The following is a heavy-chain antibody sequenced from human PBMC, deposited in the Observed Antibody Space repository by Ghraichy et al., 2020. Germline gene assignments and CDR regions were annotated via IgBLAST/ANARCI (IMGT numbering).Heavy chain of an antibody. J-gene: IGHJ4*02. Sequence: SETLSLTCAVSGYSISSGYYWGWIRQPPGKGLEWIGSIYHSGSTYYNPSLKSRVTISVDTSKNQFSLKLSSVTAADTAVYYCARVECSSTSCYHPFDYWGQGTLVTVSS. D-gene: IGHD2-2*01. CDR2: IYHSGST. CDR1: GYSISSGYY. CDR3: ARVECSSTSCYHPFDY. V-gene: IGHV4-38-2*01.